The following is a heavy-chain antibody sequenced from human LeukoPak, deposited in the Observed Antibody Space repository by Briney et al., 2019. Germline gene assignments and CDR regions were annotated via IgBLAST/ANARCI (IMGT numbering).Heavy chain of an antibody. J-gene: IGHJ5*02. V-gene: IGHV1-8*01. CDR3: ARGKRITIFGVVILRPKTYNWFDP. D-gene: IGHD3-3*01. CDR2: MNPNSGNT. CDR1: GYTFTSYD. Sequence: WASVKVSCKASGYTFTSYDINWVRQATGQGLEWMGWMNPNSGNTGYAQKFQGRVTMTRNTSISTAYMELGSLRSEDTAVYYCARGKRITIFGVVILRPKTYNWFDPWGQGTLVTVSS.